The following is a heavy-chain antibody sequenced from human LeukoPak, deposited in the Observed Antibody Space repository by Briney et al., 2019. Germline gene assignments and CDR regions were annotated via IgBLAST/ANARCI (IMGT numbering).Heavy chain of an antibody. D-gene: IGHD3-22*01. CDR3: ARDPGDSSGYYSSDYYGMDV. CDR1: GFTFSSYS. J-gene: IGHJ6*02. Sequence: TGGSLRLSCAASGFTFSSYSMNWVRQAPGKGLEWVSSISSSSSYIYYADSVKGRFTISRDNAKNSLYLQMNSLRAEDTAVYYCARDPGDSSGYYSSDYYGMDVWGQGTTVTVSS. V-gene: IGHV3-21*01. CDR2: ISSSSSYI.